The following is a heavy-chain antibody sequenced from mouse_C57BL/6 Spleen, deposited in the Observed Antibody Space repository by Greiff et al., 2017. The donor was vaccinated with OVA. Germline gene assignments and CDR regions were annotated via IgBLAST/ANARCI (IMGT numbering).Heavy chain of an antibody. D-gene: IGHD1-1*01. CDR2: INPNNGGT. V-gene: IGHV1-18*01. J-gene: IGHJ1*03. Sequence: VQLQQSGPELVKPGASVKIPCKASGYTFTDYNMDWVKQSHGKSLEWIGDINPNNGGTIYNQKFKGKATLTVVKSSSTAYMELRSLTSEDTAVYYCARRFYYGSSHWYFDVWGTGTTVTVSS. CDR3: ARRFYYGSSHWYFDV. CDR1: GYTFTDYN.